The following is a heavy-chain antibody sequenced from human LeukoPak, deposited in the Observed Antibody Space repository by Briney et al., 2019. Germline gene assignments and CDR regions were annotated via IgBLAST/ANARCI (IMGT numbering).Heavy chain of an antibody. CDR1: GGSISSYY. V-gene: IGHV4-59*01. Sequence: SETLSLTCTVSGGSISSYYWSWIRQPPGKGLEWIGYIYYSGSTNYNPSLKSRVTISVDTSKNQFSLKLSSVTAADTAVYYCASSYGDAYFDYWGQGTLVTVTS. D-gene: IGHD4-17*01. J-gene: IGHJ4*02. CDR3: ASSYGDAYFDY. CDR2: IYYSGST.